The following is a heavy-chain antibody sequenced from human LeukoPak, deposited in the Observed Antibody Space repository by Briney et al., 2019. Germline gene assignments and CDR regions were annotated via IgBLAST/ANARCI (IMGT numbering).Heavy chain of an antibody. CDR2: ISGSGDTT. CDR3: GKGAYSSSLYTWFDP. CDR1: GFTFSSYA. V-gene: IGHV3-23*01. Sequence: GGSLRLSCAASGFTFSSYAMSWVRQAPGKGLEWVSVISGSGDTTYYADSVKGRFTISRDNSKNTLYLQMNSLRAEDTAVYYCGKGAYSSSLYTWFDPWGQGTLVTVSS. J-gene: IGHJ5*02. D-gene: IGHD6-13*01.